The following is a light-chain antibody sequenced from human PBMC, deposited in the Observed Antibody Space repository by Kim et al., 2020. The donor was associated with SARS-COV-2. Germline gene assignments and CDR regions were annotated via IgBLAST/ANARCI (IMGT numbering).Light chain of an antibody. J-gene: IGKJ2*01. CDR3: HQFGGSPYT. Sequence: LSPGERATLSCRASQSLSSTYVAWYRQKPGQAPRLLMYEASSRATGIPDRFSGSGSGTDFTLTSSRLEPEDFAVYYCHQFGGSPYTFGRGTKLEI. CDR1: QSLSSTY. V-gene: IGKV3-20*01. CDR2: EAS.